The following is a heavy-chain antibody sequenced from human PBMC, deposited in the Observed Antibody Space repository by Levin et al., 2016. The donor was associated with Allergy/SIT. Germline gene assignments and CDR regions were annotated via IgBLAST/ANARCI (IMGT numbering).Heavy chain of an antibody. J-gene: IGHJ6*02. CDR3: AKDRGYCSGGSCPTYYYYGMDV. V-gene: IGHV3-30*18. CDR2: ISYDGSNK. Sequence: VRQMPGKGLEWAAVISYDGSNKYYADSVKGRFTISRDNSKNTLYLQMNSLRAEDTAVYYCAKDRGYCSGGSCPTYYYYGMDVWGQGTTVTVSS. D-gene: IGHD2-15*01.